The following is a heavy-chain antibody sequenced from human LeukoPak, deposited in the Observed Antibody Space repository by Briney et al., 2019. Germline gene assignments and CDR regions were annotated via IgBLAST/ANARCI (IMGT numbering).Heavy chain of an antibody. Sequence: SVKVSCKASGGIFSSYAISWVRQAPGQGLEWMGRIIPILGIANYAQKFQGRVTITADKSTSTAYMDLSSLRSEDTAVYYCARDLPPYYFDYWGQGTLVTVSS. CDR1: GGIFSSYA. V-gene: IGHV1-69*04. CDR3: ARDLPPYYFDY. J-gene: IGHJ4*02. CDR2: IIPILGIA.